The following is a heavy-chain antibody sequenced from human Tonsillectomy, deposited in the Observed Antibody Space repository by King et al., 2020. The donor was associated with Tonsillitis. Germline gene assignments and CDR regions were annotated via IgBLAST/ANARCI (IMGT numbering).Heavy chain of an antibody. CDR3: AREQYYYDSSGYYASAFDI. Sequence: QLQESGPGLVKTSETLSLTCTVSGGAISSYNWSWNRQRPGKGLDLIGYIYYSGSTNDNPTLKIRVTISVDTSKNQFSLKLSSVTAADTAVYYGAREQYYYDSSGYYASAFDIWGQGTMVTVSS. J-gene: IGHJ3*02. CDR2: IYYSGST. CDR1: GGAISSYN. D-gene: IGHD3-22*01. V-gene: IGHV4-59*01.